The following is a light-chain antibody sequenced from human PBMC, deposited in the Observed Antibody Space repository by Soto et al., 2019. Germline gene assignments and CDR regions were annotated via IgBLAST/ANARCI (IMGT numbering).Light chain of an antibody. CDR2: GES. Sequence: EIVMTQSPVILSVSPGERATLSCRASQHVSSNFAWYRQKPGQAPTLLIYGESTRATGIPARFSGSGSGTEFTLTISSLQSEDIAIYYCQQYNRWPYTFGQGTKLEIK. V-gene: IGKV3-15*01. CDR3: QQYNRWPYT. J-gene: IGKJ2*01. CDR1: QHVSSN.